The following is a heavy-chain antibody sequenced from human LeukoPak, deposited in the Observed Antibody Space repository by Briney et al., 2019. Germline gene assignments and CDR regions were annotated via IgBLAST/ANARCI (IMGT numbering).Heavy chain of an antibody. J-gene: IGHJ4*02. V-gene: IGHV4-38-2*01. Sequence: SETLSLTCAVSGYSVSSGFFWGWIRQPPGRGLEWIATIYHNGITHYNPSLKSRVTISVDTSKNQFSLKMSSVTAADTAVYYCTRGVALSDHGIIDSWGQGTLATVSS. CDR3: TRGVALSDHGIIDS. CDR2: IYHNGIT. D-gene: IGHD1-1*01. CDR1: GYSVSSGFF.